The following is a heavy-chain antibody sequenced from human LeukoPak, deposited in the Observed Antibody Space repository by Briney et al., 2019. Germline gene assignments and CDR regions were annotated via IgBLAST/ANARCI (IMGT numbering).Heavy chain of an antibody. V-gene: IGHV4-59*13. CDR3: ARGRGSSGYYHEEEFFDL. D-gene: IGHD3-22*01. Sequence: SDPLSLLCSVSGGPLTLYYGSGMREPPGGGGEGFGYIFYWGNTNFNPSLKSRATMSVDTAKNQLSLNLNSVTAADTAVYYCARGRGSSGYYHEEEFFDLWGRRTVVTVSS. CDR2: IFYWGNT. CDR1: GGPLTLYY. J-gene: IGHJ5*02.